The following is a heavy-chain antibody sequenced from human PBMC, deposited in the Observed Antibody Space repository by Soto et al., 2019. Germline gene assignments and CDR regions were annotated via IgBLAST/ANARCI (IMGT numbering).Heavy chain of an antibody. CDR2: IYYDGTP. V-gene: IGHV4-39*02. CDR1: GGSISTDSYN. D-gene: IGHD3-3*01. CDR3: ARSFGKAFEV. Sequence: QLQLQESGPGLVKPSETLSLTCSVSGGSISTDSYNWDWIRQSPGKGLEWIGTIYYDGTPSYNPSLMSQVTISVDTSRKHFSLKVKSVAAADTAMYYCARSFGKAFEVWGQGTMVKVSS. J-gene: IGHJ3*01.